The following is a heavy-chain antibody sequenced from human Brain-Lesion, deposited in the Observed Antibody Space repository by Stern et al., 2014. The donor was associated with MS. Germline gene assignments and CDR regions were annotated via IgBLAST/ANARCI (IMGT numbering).Heavy chain of an antibody. CDR2: VSSDGSNK. D-gene: IGHD2/OR15-2a*01. CDR3: AKDRQYLTYFFDH. J-gene: IGHJ5*02. Sequence: VQLLESGGGVVQPGRPLRLSCVASGFTFGSCAMHWVRHAPGKGLEWVAGVSSDGSNKYYADSVKGRFTISRDNSQNTLYMQMSSLRPEDTAVYYCAKDRQYLTYFFDHWGQGSLVTVSS. V-gene: IGHV3-30*18. CDR1: GFTFGSCA.